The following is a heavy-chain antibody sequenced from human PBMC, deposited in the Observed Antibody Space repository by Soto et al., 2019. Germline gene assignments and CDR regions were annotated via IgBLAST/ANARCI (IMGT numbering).Heavy chain of an antibody. CDR1: GFTFGDYA. V-gene: IGHV3-49*03. Sequence: PGGSLRLSCTASGFTFGDYAMSWFRQAPGKGLEWVGFIRSKAYGGTTEYAASVKGRFTISRDDSKSIAYLQMNSLKTEDTAVYYCTRWSGYYFHGMDVWGQGTTVTVSS. CDR2: IRSKAYGGTT. J-gene: IGHJ6*02. CDR3: TRWSGYYFHGMDV. D-gene: IGHD3-3*01.